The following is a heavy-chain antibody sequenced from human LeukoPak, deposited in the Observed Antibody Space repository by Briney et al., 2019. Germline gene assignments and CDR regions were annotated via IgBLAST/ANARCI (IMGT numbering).Heavy chain of an antibody. J-gene: IGHJ4*02. CDR1: GGTFSSYA. CDR2: IIPIFGTA. Sequence: ASVKVSCKASGGTFSSYAISWERQAPGQGLEWMGGIIPIFGTANYAQKFQGRVTITADESTSTAYMELSSLRSEDTAVYYCARAAKRGGLVEFDYWGQGTLVNVFS. CDR3: ARAAKRGGLVEFDY. V-gene: IGHV1-69*13. D-gene: IGHD6-19*01.